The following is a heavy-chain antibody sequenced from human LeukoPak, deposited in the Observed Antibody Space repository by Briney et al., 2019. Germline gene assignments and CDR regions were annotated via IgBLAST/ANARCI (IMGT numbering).Heavy chain of an antibody. CDR1: GFNFGTYA. Sequence: PGGSLRLSCAASGFNFGTYAMSWVRQAPGKGLEWVSSISGSAGRTYYADSVKGRFTISRDNSKNTVSLQMNSLRADDTAIYYCARDGEPRYWGSGYYYGMDVWGQGATVTVSS. J-gene: IGHJ6*02. CDR2: ISGSAGRT. CDR3: ARDGEPRYWGSGYYYGMDV. V-gene: IGHV3-23*01. D-gene: IGHD7-27*01.